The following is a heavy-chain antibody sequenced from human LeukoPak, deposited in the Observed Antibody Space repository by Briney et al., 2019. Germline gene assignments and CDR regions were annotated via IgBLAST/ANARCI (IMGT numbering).Heavy chain of an antibody. V-gene: IGHV4-34*01. Sequence: SETLSLTCAVYGGSFSGYYWSWIRQPPGKGLEWIGEINHSGSTNYNPSLKSRVTISVDTSKNQFSLKLSSVTAADTAVYYCARDGLIGNWFDPWGQGTLVTVSS. CDR1: GGSFSGYY. CDR2: INHSGST. J-gene: IGHJ5*02. D-gene: IGHD3-22*01. CDR3: ARDGLIGNWFDP.